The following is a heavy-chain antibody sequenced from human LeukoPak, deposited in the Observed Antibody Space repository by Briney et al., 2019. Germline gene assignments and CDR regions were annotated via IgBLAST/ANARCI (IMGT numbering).Heavy chain of an antibody. J-gene: IGHJ4*02. Sequence: GGSPRLSCAASGFTFSSYWMSWVRQAPGKGLEWVANIKQDGSEKYYVDSVKGRFTISRDNAKNSLYLQMNSLRAEDTAVYYCARDLYYGSGSYYIDWGQGTLVTVSS. V-gene: IGHV3-7*01. CDR3: ARDLYYGSGSYYID. D-gene: IGHD3-10*01. CDR1: GFTFSSYW. CDR2: IKQDGSEK.